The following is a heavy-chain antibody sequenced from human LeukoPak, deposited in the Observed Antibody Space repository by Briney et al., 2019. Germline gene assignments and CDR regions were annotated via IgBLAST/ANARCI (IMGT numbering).Heavy chain of an antibody. CDR3: AREDPENNWFDP. Sequence: PGGSLRLSCAASGFTFSSYSMNWVRQAPGKGLEWVSSISSSSSYIYYVDSVKGRFTISRDNAKNSLYLQMNSLRAEDTAVYYCAREDPENNWFDPWGQGTLVTVSS. V-gene: IGHV3-21*01. CDR1: GFTFSSYS. J-gene: IGHJ5*02. D-gene: IGHD1-14*01. CDR2: ISSSSSYI.